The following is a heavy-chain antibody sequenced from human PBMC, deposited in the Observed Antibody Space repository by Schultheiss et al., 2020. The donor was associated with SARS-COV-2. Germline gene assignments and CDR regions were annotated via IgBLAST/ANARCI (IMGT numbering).Heavy chain of an antibody. D-gene: IGHD6-13*01. J-gene: IGHJ3*02. CDR3: AREGSSSWYGDDAFDI. CDR2: INHSGST. CDR1: GGSFSGYY. Sequence: SETLSLTCAVYGGSFSGYYWSWIRQPPGKGLEWIGEINHSGSTNYNPSLKSRVTISVDTSKNQFSLKLSSVTAADTAVYYCAREGSSSWYGDDAFDIWGQGTMVTVSS. V-gene: IGHV4-34*01.